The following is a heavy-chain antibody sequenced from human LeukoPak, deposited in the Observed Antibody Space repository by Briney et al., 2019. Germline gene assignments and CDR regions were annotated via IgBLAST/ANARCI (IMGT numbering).Heavy chain of an antibody. J-gene: IGHJ4*02. CDR1: GGFVSRES. V-gene: IGHV4-59*02. Sequence: SETLSLTCTVSGGFVSRESWTWIRQFPDKRLEWIGYISHSGASDYKPSLESRVTISRDTPTNQFFLNLNAVTAADTAVYFCARLEAGIVAVPARQPRPPPPRYCDYWGQGILVTVSS. CDR2: ISHSGAS. D-gene: IGHD2-2*01. CDR3: ARLEAGIVAVPARQPRPPPPRYCDY.